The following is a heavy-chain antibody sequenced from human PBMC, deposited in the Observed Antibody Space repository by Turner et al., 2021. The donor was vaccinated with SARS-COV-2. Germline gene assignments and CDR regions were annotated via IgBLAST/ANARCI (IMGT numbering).Heavy chain of an antibody. Sequence: QVLLRESGPGLVRPSETLSLNCNVNYIGSYFWSWIRQRPGKTLEWIAYVDHSEDTSYKPSLKSRVTISIDTSQNQISLKLRSVTAADTAVYFCARSGDSWPHDFWGPGTLVTVSS. CDR3: ARSGDSWPHDF. CDR1: YIGSYF. V-gene: IGHV4-59*01. CDR2: VDHSEDT. J-gene: IGHJ4*02. D-gene: IGHD6-13*01.